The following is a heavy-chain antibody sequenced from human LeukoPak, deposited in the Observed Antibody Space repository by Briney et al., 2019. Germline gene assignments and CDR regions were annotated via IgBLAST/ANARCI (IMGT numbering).Heavy chain of an antibody. J-gene: IGHJ3*02. D-gene: IGHD5-18*01. CDR2: ISSSSSYI. Sequence: GGSLRLSCAASGFTFSSYSMNWVRQAPGKGLEWVSSISSSSSYIYYADSVKGRFTISRDNAKNSLYLRMNSLRAEDTAVYYCARDTSWIQLWLRAFDIWGQGTMVTVSS. CDR1: GFTFSSYS. CDR3: ARDTSWIQLWLRAFDI. V-gene: IGHV3-21*01.